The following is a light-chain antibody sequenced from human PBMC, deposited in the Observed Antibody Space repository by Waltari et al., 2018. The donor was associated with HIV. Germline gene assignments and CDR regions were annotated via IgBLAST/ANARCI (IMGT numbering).Light chain of an antibody. J-gene: IGLJ1*01. Sequence: SSELTQAPVVSVALGQTIKITCQGDSLRSFFANWYQVRPGQAPVLVVAGANRRPSGIPDRFSASNSRNTSSLSISDSQAVDEADYYCHSRDSNSDHYVFGGGTRVIV. CDR3: HSRDSNSDHYV. V-gene: IGLV3-19*01. CDR2: GAN. CDR1: SLRSFF.